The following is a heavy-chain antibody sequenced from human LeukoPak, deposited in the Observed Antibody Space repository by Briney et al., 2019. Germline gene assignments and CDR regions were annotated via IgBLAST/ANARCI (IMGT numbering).Heavy chain of an antibody. CDR1: GGSISSYY. J-gene: IGHJ4*02. CDR3: HQGGGGIAAAGKVY. CDR2: INHSGST. Sequence: SETLSLTCTVSGGSISSYYWSWIRQPAGKGLEWIGEINHSGSTNYNPSLKSRVTISVDTSKNQFSLKLSSVTAADTAVYYCHQGGGGIAAAGKVYWGQGTLVTVSS. V-gene: IGHV4-34*01. D-gene: IGHD6-13*01.